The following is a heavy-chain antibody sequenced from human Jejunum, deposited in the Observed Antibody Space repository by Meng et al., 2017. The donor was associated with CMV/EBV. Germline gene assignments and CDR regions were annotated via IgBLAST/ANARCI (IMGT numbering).Heavy chain of an antibody. CDR2: ISHTGST. CDR3: ARGMADRETTTYFDY. V-gene: IGHV4-34*01. J-gene: IGHJ4*02. CDR1: GGSLTGSY. D-gene: IGHD5-24*01. Sequence: LGGSLTGSYCSWSRQSPEKGLEWIGEISHTGSTNYNPSLRSRVLLSVGTSTNQISLKLRSLTAADAAVYYCARGMADRETTTYFDYWGQGTLVTVSS.